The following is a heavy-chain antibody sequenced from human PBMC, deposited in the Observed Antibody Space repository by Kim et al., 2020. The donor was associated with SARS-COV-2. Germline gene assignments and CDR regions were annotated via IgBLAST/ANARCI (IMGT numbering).Heavy chain of an antibody. CDR1: GDSVRNVNW. D-gene: IGHD3-22*01. CDR2: IFHSGRT. CDR3: VRYGYDTNGYYPF. Sequence: SETLSLTCVVSGDSVRNVNWWAWVRQAPGKGLEWIGEIFHSGRTKYSPSLRSRATISIDYSKNQFYLNLDSVTAADTAVYYCVRYGYDTNGYYPFWGQGILVTVS. V-gene: IGHV4-4*02. J-gene: IGHJ4*02.